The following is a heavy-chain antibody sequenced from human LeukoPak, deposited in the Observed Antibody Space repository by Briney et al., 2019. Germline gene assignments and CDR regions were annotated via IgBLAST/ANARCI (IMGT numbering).Heavy chain of an antibody. CDR1: GGSISSYY. D-gene: IGHD3-10*01. J-gene: IGHJ4*02. V-gene: IGHV4-59*08. CDR2: IYYSGST. CDR3: ARTATPYYYGAGSYYTPSYYFDY. Sequence: SETLSLTCTASGGSISSYYWSWIRQPPGKGLEWIGYIYYSGSTNYNPSLKSRVTISADTSKNQFSLKQSSVTAADTAVYYGARTATPYYYGAGSYYTPSYYFDYWGQGTLVTVSS.